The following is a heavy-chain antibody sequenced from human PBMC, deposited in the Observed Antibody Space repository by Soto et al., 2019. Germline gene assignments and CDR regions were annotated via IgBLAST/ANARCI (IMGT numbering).Heavy chain of an antibody. CDR1: GFTFSNYG. CDR2: AWHDGKTK. CDR3: ARDRGSDDPIDY. V-gene: IGHV3-33*01. J-gene: IGHJ4*02. D-gene: IGHD3-10*01. Sequence: QVQLVESGGGVVQPERSLRLSCAASGFTFSNYGMHWVRQAPGKGLEWVAVAWHDGKTKYYADSVEGRFTISRDNSRNTLFLQMNSLRAEDTAVYHCARDRGSDDPIDYWGQGTLVTVSS.